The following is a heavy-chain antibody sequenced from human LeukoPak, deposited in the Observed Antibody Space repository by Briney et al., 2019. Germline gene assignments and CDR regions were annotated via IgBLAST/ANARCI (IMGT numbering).Heavy chain of an antibody. CDR2: ISSSSTYI. J-gene: IGHJ4*02. Sequence: GGSLKLSCGASGFTFSSYSMSWVRQASGKGLEWVSSISSSSTYIYYVDSVKGRFTISRDDAKNSLYLQMNSLRAEDTALYYCARDWSGDDYWGQGTLVTVSS. CDR1: GFTFSSYS. V-gene: IGHV3-21*01. CDR3: ARDWSGDDY. D-gene: IGHD3-3*01.